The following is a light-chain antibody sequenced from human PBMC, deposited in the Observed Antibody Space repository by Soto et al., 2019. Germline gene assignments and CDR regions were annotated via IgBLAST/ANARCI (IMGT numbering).Light chain of an antibody. V-gene: IGLV2-11*01. CDR2: DVR. CDR3: CSYAGSSTV. J-gene: IGLJ2*01. Sequence: QSVLTQPRSVSGSPGQSVTISCTGTSGDIGGYDYVSWYPQHPGQVPKLIISDVRTRPSGVPVRFSGSKSGNTASLTISGLQAEDEADYYCCSYAGSSTVFGGGTKLTVL. CDR1: SGDIGGYDY.